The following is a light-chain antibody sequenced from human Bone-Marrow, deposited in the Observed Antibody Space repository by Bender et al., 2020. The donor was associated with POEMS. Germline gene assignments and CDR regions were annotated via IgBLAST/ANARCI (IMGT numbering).Light chain of an antibody. V-gene: IGLV2-23*02. CDR3: CSYASSTAWV. CDR2: EVT. Sequence: QSALTQPASVSGSPGQSITISCTGTSGDIGSYYLVSWYQHHPGKAPKLVISEVTKRPSGISSRFSGFKSGNTASLTIFGLQAEDEADYYCCSYASSTAWVFGGGTKLTVL. CDR1: SGDIGSYYL. J-gene: IGLJ3*02.